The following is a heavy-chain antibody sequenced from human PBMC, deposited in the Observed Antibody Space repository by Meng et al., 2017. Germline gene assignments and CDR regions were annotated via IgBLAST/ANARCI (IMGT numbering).Heavy chain of an antibody. CDR3: APTMIVVVDY. J-gene: IGHJ4*02. V-gene: IGHV3-21*01. CDR1: GFTFSSYS. Sequence: GESLKISCAASGFTFSSYSMNWVRQAPGKGLEWVSSISSTSYYMYYADSVKGRFTISRDNAKNSLYLQMNSLRAEDTAVYYCAPTMIVVVDYWGQGTLVTVSS. CDR2: ISSTSYYM. D-gene: IGHD3-22*01.